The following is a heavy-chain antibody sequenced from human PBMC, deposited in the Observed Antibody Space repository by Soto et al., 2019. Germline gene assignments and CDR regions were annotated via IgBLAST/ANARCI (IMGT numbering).Heavy chain of an antibody. D-gene: IGHD4-17*01. J-gene: IGHJ6*03. CDR1: GFTFSDYY. Sequence: GGSLRLSCAASGFTFSDYYMSWIRQAPGKGLEWVSYISSSGSTIYYADSVKGRFTISRDNAKNSLYLQMNSLRAEDTAVYYCARGCKDPTATVTMDFYYYYMDVWGKGTTVTVSS. CDR2: ISSSGSTI. V-gene: IGHV3-11*01. CDR3: ARGCKDPTATVTMDFYYYYMDV.